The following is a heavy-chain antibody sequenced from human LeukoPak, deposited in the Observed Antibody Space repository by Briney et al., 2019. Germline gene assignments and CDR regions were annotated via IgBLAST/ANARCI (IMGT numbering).Heavy chain of an antibody. D-gene: IGHD3-10*01. J-gene: IGHJ4*02. V-gene: IGHV3-23*01. CDR2: ISGSGGST. CDR3: KYGSGSYYNDGDY. CDR1: GFTFSIYA. Sequence: SGGSLRLSCAASGFTFSIYAMSWVRQAPGKGLEWVSAISGSGGSTYYADSVKGRFTISRDNSKNTLSLQMNSLRAEDTAVYYCKYGSGSYYNDGDYWGQGTLVTVSS.